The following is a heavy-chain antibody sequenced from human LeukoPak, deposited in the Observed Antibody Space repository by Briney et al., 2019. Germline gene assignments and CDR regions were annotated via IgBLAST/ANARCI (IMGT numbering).Heavy chain of an antibody. V-gene: IGHV3-23*01. CDR3: AKTPGYSSGWYPHFDY. Sequence: GGSLRLSCAVSGFTFSSYAMSWVRQAPGKGLEWVSAISGSGGSTYYADSVKGRFTISRDNSKNTLYLQMNSLRAEDTAVYYCAKTPGYSSGWYPHFDYWGQGTLVTVSS. J-gene: IGHJ4*02. CDR2: ISGSGGST. CDR1: GFTFSSYA. D-gene: IGHD6-19*01.